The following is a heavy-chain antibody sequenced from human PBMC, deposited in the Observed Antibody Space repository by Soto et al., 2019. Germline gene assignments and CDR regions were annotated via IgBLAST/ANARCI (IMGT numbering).Heavy chain of an antibody. CDR2: ISAFNDNT. CDR1: GYSFSSYG. J-gene: IGHJ6*02. V-gene: IGHV1-18*01. D-gene: IGHD3-3*02. CDR3: ARGTGTYHLYYGMDV. Sequence: QVQLVQSGAEVKMPGASVKVSCKASGYSFSSYGVSWVRQAPGLGLEWLGWISAFNDNTNYAQNLQGRVTMTTDTSTSTAYMELRSLRSDDTAVYHCARGTGTYHLYYGMDVWGQGTTVTVSS.